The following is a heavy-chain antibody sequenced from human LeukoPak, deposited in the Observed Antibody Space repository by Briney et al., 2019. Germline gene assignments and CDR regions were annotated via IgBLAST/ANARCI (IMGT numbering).Heavy chain of an antibody. CDR2: MHYRGTT. CDR1: GVSICSSNNF. J-gene: IGHJ4*02. Sequence: PSETLSLTCTVSGVSICSSNNFWGWIRQPPGKGLEWIGSMHYRGTTYYIPSLKSRVTISVDTSKNQFSLKLSSVTAADTAVYYCARHEEEDGYNAKTFDFWGQGTLVTVSS. CDR3: ARHEEEDGYNAKTFDF. D-gene: IGHD5-24*01. V-gene: IGHV4-39*01.